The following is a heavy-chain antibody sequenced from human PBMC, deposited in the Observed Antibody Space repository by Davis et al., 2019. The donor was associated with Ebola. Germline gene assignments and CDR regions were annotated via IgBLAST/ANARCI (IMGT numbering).Heavy chain of an antibody. CDR3: ARRLLWFGEFPAYYFDY. CDR1: GYTFTNYG. Sequence: ASVTVSCKTSGYTFTNYGITWVRQAPGQGLEWMGWINPHNGNTNYAQNVQGRVTMTTDTSTSTAYMELRSLRSDDTAVYYCARRLLWFGEFPAYYFDYWGQGTLVTVSS. J-gene: IGHJ4*02. D-gene: IGHD3-10*01. CDR2: INPHNGNT. V-gene: IGHV1-18*04.